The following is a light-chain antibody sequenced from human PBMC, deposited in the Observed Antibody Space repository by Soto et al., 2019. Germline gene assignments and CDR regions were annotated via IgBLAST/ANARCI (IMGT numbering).Light chain of an antibody. V-gene: IGKV3-11*01. Sequence: EIVLTQSPATLSLSPGERATLSCRASQSVNTYLAWYQQKSGQAPRLLIHDASHRATGIPARFSGSGSGTNFTLTISSLGPEDFAVYYCQHRSGFTFGPGTKVDIK. CDR1: QSVNTY. J-gene: IGKJ3*01. CDR3: QHRSGFT. CDR2: DAS.